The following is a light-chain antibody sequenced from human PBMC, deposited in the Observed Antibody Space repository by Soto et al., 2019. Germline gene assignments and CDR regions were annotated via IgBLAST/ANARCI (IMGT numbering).Light chain of an antibody. CDR2: GAF. J-gene: IGKJ5*01. CDR3: QQRNIWPPVT. CDR1: PSVTNF. Sequence: EIVLTQSPATLSLSPGERATLSCRASPSVTNFLAWYQQKPGQAPRLLIYGAFNRASGIPARFSGSGSETDFTLTISSLEPEESAIYYCQQRNIWPPVTFGQGTRLEIK. V-gene: IGKV3-11*01.